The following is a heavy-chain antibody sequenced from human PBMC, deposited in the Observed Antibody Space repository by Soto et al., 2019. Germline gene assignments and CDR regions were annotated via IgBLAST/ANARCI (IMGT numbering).Heavy chain of an antibody. V-gene: IGHV4-39*02. CDR2: IYYSGAA. CDR1: VDSISSSTYY. J-gene: IGHJ1*01. CDR3: ARLAYSGYFQT. D-gene: IGHD2-21*01. Sequence: ETLSLTCDVSVDSISSSTYYWGWIRQPPGKGLEWLASIYYSGAAYYNPSLRSRVSISVDTSNNRFSLALTSLTAADTAVYFCARLAYSGYFQTWGQGSLVTVSS.